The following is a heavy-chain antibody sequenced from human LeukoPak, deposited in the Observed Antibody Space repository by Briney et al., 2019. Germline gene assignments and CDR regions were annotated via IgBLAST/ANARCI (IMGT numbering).Heavy chain of an antibody. V-gene: IGHV4-34*01. D-gene: IGHD3-3*01. Sequence: PSETLSLTCAVYGGSFSGYYWSWIRQPPGKGLEWIGEINHSGSTKSNPSLKSRVTMSVDTSKNQFSLKLSSVTAADTAVYYCASYDFWSGYPPGDDAFDIWGQGTMITVSS. CDR2: INHSGST. CDR1: GGSFSGYY. CDR3: ASYDFWSGYPPGDDAFDI. J-gene: IGHJ3*02.